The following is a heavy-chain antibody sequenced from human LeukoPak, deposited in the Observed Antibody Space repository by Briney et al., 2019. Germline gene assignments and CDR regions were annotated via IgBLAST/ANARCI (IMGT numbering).Heavy chain of an antibody. CDR2: IIPIFGTA. D-gene: IGHD3-22*01. V-gene: IGHV1-69*05. J-gene: IGHJ4*02. CDR1: GGTFSSYA. Sequence: SVKVSCKASGGTFSSYAISWVRQAPGQGLEWMGGIIPIFGTANYAQKFQGRVTITTDESTSTAYMELSSLRSEDTAVYYCARGTYYYDTSGYYSGGLGYWGQGTLVTVSS. CDR3: ARGTYYYDTSGYYSGGLGY.